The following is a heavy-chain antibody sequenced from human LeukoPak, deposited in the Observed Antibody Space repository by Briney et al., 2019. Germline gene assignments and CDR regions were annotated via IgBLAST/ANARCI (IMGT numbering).Heavy chain of an antibody. CDR2: ISAYNGNT. V-gene: IGHV1-18*01. CDR3: ARDRLWGRWFGELYPSSPPYFDY. Sequence: ASVTVSCKASGYTFTSYVISWVRQAPGQGLEWMGWISAYNGNTKYAQKLQGRVTITTDTSTSTAYMELRSLRYDDTAGYYCARDRLWGRWFGELYPSSPPYFDYWGQGTLVTVSS. J-gene: IGHJ4*02. CDR1: GYTFTSYV. D-gene: IGHD3-10*01.